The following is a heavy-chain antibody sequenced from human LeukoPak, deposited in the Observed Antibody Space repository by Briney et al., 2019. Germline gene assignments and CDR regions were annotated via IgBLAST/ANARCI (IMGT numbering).Heavy chain of an antibody. CDR3: ARGPRLYYYYMDV. CDR1: GFTVSSNY. D-gene: IGHD6-19*01. J-gene: IGHJ6*03. V-gene: IGHV3-53*01. Sequence: QPGGSLRLSCAASGFTVSSNYMSWVRQAPGKGLERVSVIYSGGRTYYAGSVKGRFTISRDNSKNTLYLQMNSLRTEDTAVYYCARGPRLYYYYMDVWGKGTTVTVSS. CDR2: IYSGGRT.